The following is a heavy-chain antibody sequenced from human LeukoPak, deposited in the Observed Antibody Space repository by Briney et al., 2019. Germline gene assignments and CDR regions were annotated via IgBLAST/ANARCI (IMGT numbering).Heavy chain of an antibody. CDR1: GFTFSHYW. J-gene: IGHJ5*02. CDR2: MNQLGNEI. D-gene: IGHD7-27*01. CDR3: ARSNWGPEA. V-gene: IGHV3-7*04. Sequence: QPGGSLRLSCLASGFTFSHYWVTWVRRAPGRGLEWVANMNQLGNEIYYADSVKGRFTISRDNSKNSLYLQMRSLSVEDTAVYFCARSNWGPEAWGQGTLVTVSS.